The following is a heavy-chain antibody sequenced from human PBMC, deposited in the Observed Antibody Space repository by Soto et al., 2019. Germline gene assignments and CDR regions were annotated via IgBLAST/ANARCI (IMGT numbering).Heavy chain of an antibody. V-gene: IGHV3-23*01. CDR1: GFTFSSYA. Sequence: EVQLLESGGGLVQPGGSLRLSCAASGFTFSSYAMSWVRQAPGKGLEWVSAISGSGGSTYYADSVKGRFTISRDNSKNTLYLQMNSLRAEDTAVYYCAKDIGRFLEWLLWFDYWGQGTLVTVSS. J-gene: IGHJ4*02. D-gene: IGHD3-3*01. CDR2: ISGSGGST. CDR3: AKDIGRFLEWLLWFDY.